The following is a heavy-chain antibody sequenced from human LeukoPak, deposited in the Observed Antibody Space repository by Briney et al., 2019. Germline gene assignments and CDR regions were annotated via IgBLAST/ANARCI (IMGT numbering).Heavy chain of an antibody. CDR2: IYSGGRT. J-gene: IGHJ4*02. Sequence: GGSLRLSCAASGFTVSSNYMSWVRQAPGKGLEWVSVIYSGGRTYYADSVKGRFTISRDISKNTLSLQMNSLRVEDTALYYCTKDLRYYYADNHSEMDEHDYWGQGTLVTVSS. CDR3: TKDLRYYYADNHSEMDEHDY. CDR1: GFTVSSNY. D-gene: IGHD4-23*01. V-gene: IGHV3-66*01.